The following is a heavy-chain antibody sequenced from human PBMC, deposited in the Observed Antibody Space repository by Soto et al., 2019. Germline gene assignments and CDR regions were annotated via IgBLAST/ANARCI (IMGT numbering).Heavy chain of an antibody. Sequence: SGTLCLTCAVSGGSLSSSNWWSWVRQPPGKGLEWIGEIYHSGSTNYNPSLKSRVTISVDKSKNQFSLKRSSGTAADTAVYYCSRVDVLLWFRQFHSSAFDSWSQGPMVT. D-gene: IGHD3-10*01. J-gene: IGHJ3*02. CDR1: GGSLSSSNW. CDR3: SRVDVLLWFRQFHSSAFDS. CDR2: IYHSGST. V-gene: IGHV4-4*02.